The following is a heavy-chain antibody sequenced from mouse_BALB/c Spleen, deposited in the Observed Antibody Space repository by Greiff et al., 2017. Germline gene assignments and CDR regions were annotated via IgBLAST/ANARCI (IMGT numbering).Heavy chain of an antibody. Sequence: VQLQESGAELAKPGASVKMSCKASGYTFTSYWMHWVKQRPGQGLEWIGYINSSTGYTEYNQKFKDKATLTADKSSSTAYMQLSSLTSEDSAVYYCARDYDYDWFAYWGQGTLVTVSA. CDR3: ARDYDYDWFAY. J-gene: IGHJ3*01. CDR2: INSSTGYT. D-gene: IGHD2-4*01. CDR1: GYTFTSYW. V-gene: IGHV1-7*01.